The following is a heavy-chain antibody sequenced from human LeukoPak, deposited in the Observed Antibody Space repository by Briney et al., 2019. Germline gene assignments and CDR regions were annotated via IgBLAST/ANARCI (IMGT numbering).Heavy chain of an antibody. J-gene: IGHJ4*02. CDR3: ARDRRVSTAGFTFDY. Sequence: ASVKVSCKASGGTFSSYAISWVRQAPGQGLEWMGMINPSGGGTGYAQKFQGRVTLTRDTSTSTVYMELNSLRSEDTAVYYCARDRRVSTAGFTFDYWGQGTLVTVSS. D-gene: IGHD6-13*01. CDR1: GGTFSSYA. CDR2: INPSGGGT. V-gene: IGHV1-46*01.